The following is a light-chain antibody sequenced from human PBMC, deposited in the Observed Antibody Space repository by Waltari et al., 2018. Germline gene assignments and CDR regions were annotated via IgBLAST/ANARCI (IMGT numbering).Light chain of an antibody. CDR1: SSNIGSNT. Sequence: QSVLPQPPSASGTPGPRVAIPCSGSSSNIGSNTVNWYQQLPGTAPKLLIYSNNQRPSGVPDLFSGSTSGTSASLAIIGLQSDDEADYYCAAWEDSLNGPVFGGGTKLTVL. V-gene: IGLV1-44*01. J-gene: IGLJ2*01. CDR2: SNN. CDR3: AAWEDSLNGPV.